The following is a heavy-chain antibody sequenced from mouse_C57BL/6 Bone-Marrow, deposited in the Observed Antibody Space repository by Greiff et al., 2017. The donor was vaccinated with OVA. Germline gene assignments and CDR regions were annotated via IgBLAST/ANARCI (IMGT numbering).Heavy chain of an antibody. D-gene: IGHD1-1*01. CDR3: ARSLITTVVATRYAMDY. V-gene: IGHV1-80*01. CDR1: GYAFSSYW. Sequence: VQVVESGAELVKPGASVKISCKASGYAFSSYWMNWVKQRPGKGLEWIGQIYPGDGDTNYNGKFKGKATLTADKSSSTAYMQLSSLTSEDSAVYFCARSLITTVVATRYAMDYWGQGTSVTVSS. J-gene: IGHJ4*01. CDR2: IYPGDGDT.